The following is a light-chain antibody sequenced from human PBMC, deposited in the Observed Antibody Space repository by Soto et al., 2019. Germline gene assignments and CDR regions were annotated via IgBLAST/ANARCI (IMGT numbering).Light chain of an antibody. J-gene: IGKJ1*01. Sequence: EIVMTQSPAILSVSPGERATLSCRASQSVSSNLAWFQQKPGQAPRLLICGASTRATGLPARFSGSGSGTEFTLTISSLQSEDFAVYYCQQYNNWWTFGQGTKVDIK. CDR3: QQYNNWWT. CDR1: QSVSSN. CDR2: GAS. V-gene: IGKV3-15*01.